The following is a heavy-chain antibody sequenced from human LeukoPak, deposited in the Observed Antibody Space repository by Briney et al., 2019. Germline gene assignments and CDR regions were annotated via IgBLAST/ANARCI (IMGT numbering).Heavy chain of an antibody. D-gene: IGHD6-13*01. J-gene: IGHJ4*02. CDR3: ARRAAVVEY. CDR2: MNPNSGNT. V-gene: IGHV1-8*01. Sequence: ASVKVSCKASGYTFTSYDINWVRQATGQGLEWMGWMNPNSGNTGYAQKFQGRVTMTRNTSISTAYMEVSNLRSEDAAVYYCARRAAVVEYWGQGTLATVSS. CDR1: GYTFTSYD.